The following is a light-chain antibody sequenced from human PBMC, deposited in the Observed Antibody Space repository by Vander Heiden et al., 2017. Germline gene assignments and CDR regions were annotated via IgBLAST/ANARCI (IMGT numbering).Light chain of an antibody. CDR1: NLGSNS. J-gene: IGLJ2*01. CDR2: DDS. Sequence: SYVLTQPPSVSVAPAPTARLTCGGDNLGSNSVHWYQQQPGPAPVLVVYDDSDPPSGTPERFSGSKSGNTSTPTISRGEDGEEADYYCQEGDSSSDVVFGGGTKLTVL. CDR3: QEGDSSSDVV. V-gene: IGLV3-21*02.